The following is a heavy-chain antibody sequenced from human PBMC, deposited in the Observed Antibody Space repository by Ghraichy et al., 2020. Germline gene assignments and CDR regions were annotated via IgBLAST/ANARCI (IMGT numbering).Heavy chain of an antibody. V-gene: IGHV4-31*03. CDR2: IYYSGST. CDR3: ARDLLRRDGYNRARYLDY. CDR1: GGSISSGGYY. D-gene: IGHD5-24*01. Sequence: SETLSLTCTVSGGSISSGGYYWSWIRQHPGKGLEWIGYIYYSGSTYYNPSLKSRVTISVDTSKNQFSLKLSSVTAADTAVYYCARDLLRRDGYNRARYLDYWGLGTLVTVSS. J-gene: IGHJ4*02.